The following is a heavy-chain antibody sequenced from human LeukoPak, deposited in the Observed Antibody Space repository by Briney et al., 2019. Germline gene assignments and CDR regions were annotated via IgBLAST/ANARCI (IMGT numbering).Heavy chain of an antibody. D-gene: IGHD6-13*01. V-gene: IGHV3-33*01. CDR2: IWYDGSKK. CDR3: ARRGGMSSIATAEAFDI. Sequence: PGGSLRLSCAASGFTFSSYGMHWVRQAPGKGLEGVAFIWYDGSKKYYADSVKGRFTISRDNSKNTLYLQMNSLRAEDTAVYYCARRGGMSSIATAEAFDIWGQGTMVTVSS. J-gene: IGHJ3*02. CDR1: GFTFSSYG.